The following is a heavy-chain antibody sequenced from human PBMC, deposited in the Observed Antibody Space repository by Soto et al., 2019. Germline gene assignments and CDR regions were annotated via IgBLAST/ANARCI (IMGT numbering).Heavy chain of an antibody. V-gene: IGHV1-2*04. CDR3: ARSHCSSTSCYPSGMRV. CDR1: GYTFTGYY. J-gene: IGHJ6*02. Sequence: GASVKVSCKASGYTFTGYYMHWVRQAPGQGLEWMGWINPNSGGTNYAQKFQGWVTMTRDTSISTAYMELSRLRSDDTAVYYCARSHCSSTSCYPSGMRVWGQGTTVTVS. CDR2: INPNSGGT. D-gene: IGHD2-2*01.